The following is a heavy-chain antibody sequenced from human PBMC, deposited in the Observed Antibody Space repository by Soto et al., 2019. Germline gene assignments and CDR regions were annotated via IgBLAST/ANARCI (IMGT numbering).Heavy chain of an antibody. CDR2: IYHSAST. V-gene: IGHV4-59*01. CDR3: VKVGQESRNYFYYGMDV. CDR1: GDPMRSYY. Sequence: SETLSLTCTVSGDPMRSYYWSWIRQAPGKGLEWIGYIYHSASTNYNPSLESRVTISIDTAKKQFSLKMGSVTAADTAVYYCVKVGQESRNYFYYGMDVWGQGITVTVSS. J-gene: IGHJ6*02.